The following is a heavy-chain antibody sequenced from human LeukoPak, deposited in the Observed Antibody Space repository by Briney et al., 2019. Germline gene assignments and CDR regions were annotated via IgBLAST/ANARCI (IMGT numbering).Heavy chain of an antibody. D-gene: IGHD1-1*01. CDR1: GYSISSGYY. V-gene: IGHV4-38-2*01. J-gene: IGHJ4*02. Sequence: LETLSLTCAVSGYSISSGYYWGWIRQPPGKGLEWIGIVHHSGSTYYNPSLKSRVTISADTSKNQFSLNLSSVTAADTAVYYCARGPPYMAAWSRVDYWGQGTLVTVSS. CDR2: VHHSGST. CDR3: ARGPPYMAAWSRVDY.